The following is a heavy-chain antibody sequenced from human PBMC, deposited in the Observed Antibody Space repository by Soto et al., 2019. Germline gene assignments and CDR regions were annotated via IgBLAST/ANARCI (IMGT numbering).Heavy chain of an antibody. CDR3: TRGLFSGSSYSGSWYYFDS. Sequence: SETLFLTCTVSGGSISSYYWSWIRQPPGKGLEWIGYIYYSGSSIYNPSLKNRVTISTMSNNKFSLELSSVTAADTAVYYCTRGLFSGSSYSGSWYYFDSWGQGTMVTVSS. CDR2: IYYSGSS. J-gene: IGHJ4*02. V-gene: IGHV4-59*12. D-gene: IGHD1-26*01. CDR1: GGSISSYY.